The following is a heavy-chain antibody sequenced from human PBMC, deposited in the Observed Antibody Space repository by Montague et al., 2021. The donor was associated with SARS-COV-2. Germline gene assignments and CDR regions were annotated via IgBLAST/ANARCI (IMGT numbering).Heavy chain of an antibody. CDR1: GGSISSGVDY. D-gene: IGHD3-22*01. CDR3: ARAATITMIVVVIDAFDI. Sequence: TLSLTCTVSGGSISSGVDYWSWIRQHPGKGLEWIGYIYYSGSTNYNPSLKSRVTISVDTSKNQFSLKLSSVTAADTAVYYCARAATITMIVVVIDAFDIWGQGKTVTVSS. J-gene: IGHJ3*02. V-gene: IGHV4-31*03. CDR2: IYYSGST.